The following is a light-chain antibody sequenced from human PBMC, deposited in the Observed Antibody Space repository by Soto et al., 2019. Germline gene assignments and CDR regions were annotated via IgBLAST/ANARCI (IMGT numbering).Light chain of an antibody. CDR1: RSDVGSYNL. CDR3: CSYAGSSTLVV. J-gene: IGLJ2*01. CDR2: EGS. V-gene: IGLV2-23*01. Sequence: QSVLTQPASVSGSPGQSITLSCTGTRSDVGSYNLVSWYQQHPGKAPKLMIYEGSKRPSGVSNRFSGSKSGNTASLTISGLQSEDEADYYCCSYAGSSTLVVFGGGTKLTVL.